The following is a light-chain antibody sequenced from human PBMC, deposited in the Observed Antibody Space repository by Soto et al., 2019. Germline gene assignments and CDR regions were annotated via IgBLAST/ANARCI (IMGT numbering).Light chain of an antibody. Sequence: EIALTQSPATLSLSPGERATLSCRASQSVGSYLAWYQQKAGQPPRLLIYDASSRATGIPARFSGSGSGTVFTLTISSLEPEDFAVYYCQQRSSWPQAFGGGTKVEV. V-gene: IGKV3-11*01. CDR1: QSVGSY. J-gene: IGKJ4*01. CDR2: DAS. CDR3: QQRSSWPQA.